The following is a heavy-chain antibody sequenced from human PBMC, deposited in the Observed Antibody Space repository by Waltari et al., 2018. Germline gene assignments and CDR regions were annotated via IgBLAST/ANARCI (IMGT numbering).Heavy chain of an antibody. V-gene: IGHV3-23*01. Sequence: EVQLLESGGGLVQPGGSLRLSCAASGFTFGNSALSWVRQAPRQGVGWISGISVSSSSTYYADSVKGPFTISRDNSKNTLYLQMNSLRVEDTAVYFCAKVEGWIVTRYYALDIWGQGTMVTVSS. CDR2: ISVSSSST. CDR1: GFTFGNSA. J-gene: IGHJ3*02. CDR3: AKVEGWIVTRYYALDI. D-gene: IGHD3-10*01.